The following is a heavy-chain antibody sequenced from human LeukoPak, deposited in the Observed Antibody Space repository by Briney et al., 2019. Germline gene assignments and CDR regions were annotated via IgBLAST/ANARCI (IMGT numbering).Heavy chain of an antibody. CDR1: GYSFTSYW. CDR2: IDPSDSYT. Sequence: GESLKISCKGSGYSFTSYWISWVRQMPGKGLEWMGRIDPSDSYTNYSPSFQGHVTISADKSISTAYLQWSSLKASDTAMYYCVRHNYYGSGRGEWFDPWGQGTLVTVSS. V-gene: IGHV5-10-1*01. CDR3: VRHNYYGSGRGEWFDP. D-gene: IGHD3-10*01. J-gene: IGHJ5*02.